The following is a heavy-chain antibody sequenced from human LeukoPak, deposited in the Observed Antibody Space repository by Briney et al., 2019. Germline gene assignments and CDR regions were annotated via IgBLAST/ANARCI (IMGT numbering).Heavy chain of an antibody. CDR1: GFTFSSYA. D-gene: IGHD3-22*01. CDR2: ISYDGSNK. Sequence: GGSLRLSCAASGFTFSSYAMHWVRQAPGKGLEWVAVISYDGSNKYYADSMKGRFTISRDNAKNSLYLQMNSLRAEDTAVYYCARVWYYDSSTVFDYWGQGTLVTVSS. V-gene: IGHV3-30-3*01. CDR3: ARVWYYDSSTVFDY. J-gene: IGHJ4*02.